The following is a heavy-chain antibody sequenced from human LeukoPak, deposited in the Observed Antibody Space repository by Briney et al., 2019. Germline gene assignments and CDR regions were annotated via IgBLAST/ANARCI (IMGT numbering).Heavy chain of an antibody. CDR1: GYSIICGYD. CDR2: IYHSGRT. J-gene: IGHJ3*02. D-gene: IGHD3-22*01. V-gene: IGHV4-38-2*02. CDR3: ARGPYKYDGSGAFDI. Sequence: SETLFLTCTVSGYSIICGYDWGCIRQPPWKELEGIGNIYHSGRTFDNPSLNSRVTRSVDTSKNQFSLKLTSVTAADTAVYYCARGPYKYDGSGAFDIWGQGPMVTVSS.